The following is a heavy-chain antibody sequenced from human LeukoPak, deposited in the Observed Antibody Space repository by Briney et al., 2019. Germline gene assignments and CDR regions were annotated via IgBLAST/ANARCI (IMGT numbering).Heavy chain of an antibody. D-gene: IGHD3-10*01. CDR2: IYPGDSYT. J-gene: IGHJ3*02. V-gene: IGHV5-51*01. Sequence: GESLKISCKGSASSFTRYWIAWVRQMPGKGLEWMGIIYPGDSYTTYSPSFQGQVTISADKSISTAYLQWRSLKASDTAMYYCARRSGSDALDIWGQGTMVTVSS. CDR3: ARRSGSDALDI. CDR1: ASSFTRYW.